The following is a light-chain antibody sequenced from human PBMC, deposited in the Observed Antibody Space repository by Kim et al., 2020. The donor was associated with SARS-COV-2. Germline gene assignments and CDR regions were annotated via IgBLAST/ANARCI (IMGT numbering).Light chain of an antibody. Sequence: SVGDTGTTLLLASQSISSSSAWYQQEPWTVPNHLLYQASSLERGVPSIFCGRVSGSEFTLTISTLQPDEFASYYYQKYNSYSSTFGQGTTVDIK. CDR3: QKYNSYSST. CDR1: QSISSS. V-gene: IGKV1-5*03. CDR2: QAS. J-gene: IGKJ1*01.